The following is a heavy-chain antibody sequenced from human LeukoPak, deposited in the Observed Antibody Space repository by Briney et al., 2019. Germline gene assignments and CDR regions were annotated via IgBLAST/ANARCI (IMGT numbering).Heavy chain of an antibody. CDR1: AFSISISSYY. CDR3: ASERSYGSFAQ. CDR2: IYYSDTT. D-gene: IGHD5-18*01. V-gene: IGHV4-39*01. J-gene: IGHJ4*02. Sequence: SETLSLTCTVSAFSISISSYYWGWIRQPPGKGLEWIGNIYYSDTTYYNLSLKSRVTISVDTSKNQVSLKLSSVTAEDTAVYHCASERSYGSFAQWGEGPLVTVS.